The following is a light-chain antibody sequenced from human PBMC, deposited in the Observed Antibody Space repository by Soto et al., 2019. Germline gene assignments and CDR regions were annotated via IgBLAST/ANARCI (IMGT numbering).Light chain of an antibody. CDR2: DAS. J-gene: IGKJ5*01. CDR1: QSLNND. V-gene: IGKV1-5*01. CDR3: QQYHRSSIT. Sequence: DVQITQSPSTLSASVGDRGAITCYASQSLNNDLAWYQQKPGKAPNLLIYDASTLERGVPSRFSGTGAGTEFTLAISSLQPDDFATYYCQQYHRSSITFGQGTRLEIK.